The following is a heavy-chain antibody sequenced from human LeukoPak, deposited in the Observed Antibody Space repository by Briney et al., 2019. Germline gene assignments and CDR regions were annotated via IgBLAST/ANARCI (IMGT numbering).Heavy chain of an antibody. D-gene: IGHD6-13*01. CDR3: ARDVPTEAAAGTGYFQH. CDR2: ISYDGSNK. CDR1: GFTFSSYA. J-gene: IGHJ1*01. V-gene: IGHV3-30-3*01. Sequence: GGSLRLSCAASGFTFSSYAMHWVRQAPGKGLEWVAVISYDGSNKYYADSVKGRFTISRDNSKNTLYLQMNSLRAEDTAVYYCARDVPTEAAAGTGYFQHWGQGTLVTVSS.